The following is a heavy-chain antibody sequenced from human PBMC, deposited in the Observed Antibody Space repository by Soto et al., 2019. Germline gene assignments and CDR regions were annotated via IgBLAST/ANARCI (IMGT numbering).Heavy chain of an antibody. CDR1: GDTFTGYY. Sequence: ASVKVSCKASGDTFTGYYMHWVRQAPGQGLEWMGWINPNSGGTNYAQKFQGWVTMTRDTSISTAYMELSRLRSDDTAVYFCARDISSDSSSSVYYGMDVWGQGTTVTVSS. CDR2: INPNSGGT. CDR3: ARDISSDSSSSVYYGMDV. V-gene: IGHV1-2*04. J-gene: IGHJ6*02. D-gene: IGHD6-6*01.